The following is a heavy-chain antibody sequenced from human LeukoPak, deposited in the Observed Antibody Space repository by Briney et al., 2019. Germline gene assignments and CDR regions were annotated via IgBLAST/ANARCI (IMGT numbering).Heavy chain of an antibody. CDR1: GYTFTGYY. CDR2: INPNSGGT. D-gene: IGHD2-2*02. CDR3: ARGGALGYCSSTSCYSEWFDP. J-gene: IGHJ5*02. Sequence: ASVKVSCKASGYTFTGYYMHWVRQAPGQGLEWMGWINPNSGGTNYAQKFQGRVTMTRDTSISTAYMELSRLRSDDTAVYYCARGGALGYCSSTSCYSEWFDPWGQGTLVTVSS. V-gene: IGHV1-2*02.